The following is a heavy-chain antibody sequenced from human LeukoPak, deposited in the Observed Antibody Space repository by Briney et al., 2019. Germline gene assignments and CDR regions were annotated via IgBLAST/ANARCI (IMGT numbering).Heavy chain of an antibody. Sequence: PGGSLRLSCVASGFTFTNYWMHWGRQPPAQGKGWVSRVNSDGSDTIYADPVKGRFTISCDNATKKVYLQMNSLRAEDPAVYYCAGSPYWGEGTLVTVSS. D-gene: IGHD6-13*01. V-gene: IGHV3-74*01. CDR2: VNSDGSDT. CDR1: GFTFTNYW. J-gene: IGHJ4*02. CDR3: AGSPY.